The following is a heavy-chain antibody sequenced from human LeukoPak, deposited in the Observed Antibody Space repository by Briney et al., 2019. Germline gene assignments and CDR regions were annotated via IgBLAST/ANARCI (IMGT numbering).Heavy chain of an antibody. Sequence: ASVKVSCKASGYTFTSYGISWVRQAPGQGLEWMGRISAYNGNTNYAQKLQGRVTMTTDTSTSTAYMELRSLRSDDTAVYYCARDRPLVYAMVRAFDIWGQGTMVTVSS. J-gene: IGHJ3*02. V-gene: IGHV1-18*01. CDR3: ARDRPLVYAMVRAFDI. CDR1: GYTFTSYG. CDR2: ISAYNGNT. D-gene: IGHD2-8*01.